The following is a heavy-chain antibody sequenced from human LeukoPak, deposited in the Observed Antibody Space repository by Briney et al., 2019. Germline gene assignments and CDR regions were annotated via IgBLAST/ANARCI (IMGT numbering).Heavy chain of an antibody. Sequence: GASVKVSCKASGYIFTSYYMYWVRQAPGQGLEWMGIINPSGGSIRYAQKFQGRVTMTRDTSTSTVYMELSSLRSEDTAVYYCAKDSDYYDSSGYGDKAPSTHAFDIWGQGTMVTVSS. D-gene: IGHD3-22*01. CDR2: INPSGGSI. J-gene: IGHJ3*02. V-gene: IGHV1-46*01. CDR3: AKDSDYYDSSGYGDKAPSTHAFDI. CDR1: GYIFTSYY.